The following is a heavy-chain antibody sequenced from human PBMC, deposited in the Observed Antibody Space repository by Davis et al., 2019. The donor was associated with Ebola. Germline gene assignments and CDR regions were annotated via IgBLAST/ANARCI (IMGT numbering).Heavy chain of an antibody. CDR3: ARVYLGELSYDY. CDR2: INPNSGGT. Sequence: ASVKVSCKASGYTFTGYYMHWVRQAPGQGLEWMGWINPNSGGTNYAQKFQGRVTMTTDTSTSTAYMELRSLRSDDAAVYYCARVYLGELSYDYWGQGTLVTVSS. V-gene: IGHV1-2*02. D-gene: IGHD3-16*02. J-gene: IGHJ4*02. CDR1: GYTFTGYY.